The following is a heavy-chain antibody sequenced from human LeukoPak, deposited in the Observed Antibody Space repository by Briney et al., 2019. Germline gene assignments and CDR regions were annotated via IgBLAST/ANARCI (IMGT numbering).Heavy chain of an antibody. J-gene: IGHJ4*02. D-gene: IGHD5-12*01. V-gene: IGHV4-34*01. CDR2: INHSGST. CDR3: AGGGSVDIVATRFDFDY. Sequence: SETLSLTCTVSGDSISSYYWSWIRQPPGKGLEWIGEINHSGSTNYNPSLKSRVTISVDTSKNQFSLKLSSVTAADTAVYYCAGGGSVDIVATRFDFDYWGQGTLVTVSS. CDR1: GDSISSYY.